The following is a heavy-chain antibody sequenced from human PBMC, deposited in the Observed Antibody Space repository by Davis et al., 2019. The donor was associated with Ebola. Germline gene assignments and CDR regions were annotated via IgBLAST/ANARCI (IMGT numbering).Heavy chain of an antibody. CDR1: GGSISSYY. J-gene: IGHJ6*02. V-gene: IGHV4-34*09. CDR3: ARENILTGLGGRYYYYYGMDV. Sequence: SETLSLTCTVSGGSISSYYWSWIRQPPGKGLEWIGEISHSGSTNYNPSLKSRVTISVDTSKNQFSLKLSSVTAADTAVYYCARENILTGLGGRYYYYYGMDVWGQGTTVTVSS. D-gene: IGHD3-9*01. CDR2: ISHSGST.